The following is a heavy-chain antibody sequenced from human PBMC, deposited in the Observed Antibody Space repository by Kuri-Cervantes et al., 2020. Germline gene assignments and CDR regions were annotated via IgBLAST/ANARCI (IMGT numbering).Heavy chain of an antibody. CDR3: ARWILYVVNPRAFDY. V-gene: IGHV4-59*01. Sequence: SETLSLTCTVSGGSISSYYWCSIRQPPGKGLEWIGYIYYSWSTNYNPSINSRVTISVDTSKNQFSLKLSFVTSADTAVYYCARWILYVVNPRAFDYWGQGTLVTVSS. J-gene: IGHJ4*02. CDR2: IYYSWST. D-gene: IGHD4-23*01. CDR1: GGSISSYY.